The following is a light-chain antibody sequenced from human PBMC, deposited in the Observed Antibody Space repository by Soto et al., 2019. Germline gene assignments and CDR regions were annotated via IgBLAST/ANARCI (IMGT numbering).Light chain of an antibody. CDR1: HTVTRW. J-gene: IGKJ1*01. V-gene: IGKV1-5*01. CDR2: DAS. CDR3: QQYNSYSWT. Sequence: DIPLTQSHPTLCACVGERGTIXWWASHTVTRWMAWYQQTPGKAPKLLNYDASTLESGVPSRFSGSRSGTEFTLTISSLQPDDFATYYCQQYNSYSWTFGQGTKVDI.